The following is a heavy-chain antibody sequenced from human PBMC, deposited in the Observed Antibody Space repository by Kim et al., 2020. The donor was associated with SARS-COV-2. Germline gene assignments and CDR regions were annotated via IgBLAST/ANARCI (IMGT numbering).Heavy chain of an antibody. J-gene: IGHJ4*02. CDR1: GFTFSSYW. CDR3: ARGCSGSYYAARYVIWCY. V-gene: IGHV3-7*01. Sequence: GGSLRLSCAASGFTFSSYWMSWVRQAPGKGLEWVANIKQDGSEKYYVDSVKGRFTISRDNAKNSLYLQMNSLRAEDTAVYYCARGCSGSYYAARYVIWCYWGQGTLVTVSS. CDR2: IKQDGSEK. D-gene: IGHD1-26*01.